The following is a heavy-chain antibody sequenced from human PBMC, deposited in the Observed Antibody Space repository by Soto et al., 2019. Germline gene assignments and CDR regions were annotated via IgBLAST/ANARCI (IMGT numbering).Heavy chain of an antibody. Sequence: SETLSLTCAVYGGSFSGYYWSWIRQPPGKGLEWIGEINHSGSTNYNPSLKSRVTISVDTSKNQFSLKLSSVTAADTAVYYCARSPTGYYNPFDYWGQGTLVTVSS. J-gene: IGHJ4*02. CDR1: GGSFSGYY. CDR3: ARSPTGYYNPFDY. CDR2: INHSGST. V-gene: IGHV4-34*01. D-gene: IGHD3-9*01.